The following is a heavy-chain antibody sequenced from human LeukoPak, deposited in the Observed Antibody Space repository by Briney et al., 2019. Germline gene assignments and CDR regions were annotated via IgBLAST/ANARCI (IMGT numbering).Heavy chain of an antibody. Sequence: GESLKISCKGSGYTLTISWIGWVRQMPGKGLEWLGIIYPGDSVTRYSPSFQGQVTISAAQSISTAYLQWTSLKASDTTIYYCARPRDNRYFDWLSFDYWGQGTLVTVSS. CDR2: IYPGDSVT. CDR3: ARPRDNRYFDWLSFDY. V-gene: IGHV5-51*01. CDR1: GYTLTISW. J-gene: IGHJ4*02. D-gene: IGHD3-9*01.